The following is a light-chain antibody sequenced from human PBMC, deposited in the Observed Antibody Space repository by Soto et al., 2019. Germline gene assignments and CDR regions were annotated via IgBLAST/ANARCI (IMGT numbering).Light chain of an antibody. J-gene: IGLJ1*01. CDR3: QSYDSSLSGSRV. V-gene: IGLV1-40*01. Sequence: QSVLTQPPSVSGAPGQRVTISCTGSSSNIGAGYDVHWYQQLPGTAPKLCIDGNSNRPSGVPDRFSGSKSGTSAALAITGLQAEDEADYYCQSYDSSLSGSRVFGTGTKLTVL. CDR1: SSNIGAGYD. CDR2: GNS.